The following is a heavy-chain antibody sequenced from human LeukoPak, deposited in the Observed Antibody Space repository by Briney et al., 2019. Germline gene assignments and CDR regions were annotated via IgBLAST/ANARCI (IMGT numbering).Heavy chain of an antibody. V-gene: IGHV1-18*04. CDR3: ARVGMWIGWSLEL. CDR1: GYTFTGYS. J-gene: IGHJ2*01. Sequence: GPVKVSCKASGYTFTGYSMHWVRQAPGQGLEWLGWISAYNGETRYEQNFQGRVTLTTDTSTTTAYMELRSLRSDDTAVYYCARVGMWIGWSLELWGRGTLVTVSS. CDR2: ISAYNGET. D-gene: IGHD5-12*01.